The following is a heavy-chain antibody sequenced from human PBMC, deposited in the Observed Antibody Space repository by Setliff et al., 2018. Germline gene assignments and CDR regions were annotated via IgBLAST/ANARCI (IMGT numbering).Heavy chain of an antibody. V-gene: IGHV3-74*01. Sequence: GGSLRLSCAATGFNFRTYWMHWVRQGPGKGPEWVARTNSDGSTASYADSVKGRFTISRDNARNTVYLQMNRLRGEDTAVYFCARDYDGRYFDPWGQGTLVTVS. D-gene: IGHD6-19*01. CDR3: ARDYDGRYFDP. CDR1: GFNFRTYW. CDR2: TNSDGSTA. J-gene: IGHJ5*02.